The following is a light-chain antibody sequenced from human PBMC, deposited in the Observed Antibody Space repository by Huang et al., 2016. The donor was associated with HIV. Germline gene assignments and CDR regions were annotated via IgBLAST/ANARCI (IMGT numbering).Light chain of an antibody. CDR1: QTINTY. Sequence: DIQLTQSPSSLSASVGDRVTITCRASQTINTYLNWYQQKTGKPPVLLIDTTSYLKTGVPSRFSGSGSGTDFTLTISSLQPEDFATYYCQQSASAPVTFGQGTRLEIK. J-gene: IGKJ5*01. V-gene: IGKV1-39*01. CDR2: TTS. CDR3: QQSASAPVT.